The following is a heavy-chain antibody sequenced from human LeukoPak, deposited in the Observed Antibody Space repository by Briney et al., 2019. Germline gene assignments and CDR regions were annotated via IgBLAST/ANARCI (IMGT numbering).Heavy chain of an antibody. CDR1: GGSFSGFY. Sequence: PSETLSLTCAVYGGSFSGFYWSWIRQPPGKGLEWIGYIYYSGSTNYNPSLKSRVTISVDTSKNQFSLKLSSVTAADTAVYYCASLSITGWLYWGQGTLVTVSS. D-gene: IGHD6-19*01. J-gene: IGHJ4*02. V-gene: IGHV4-59*01. CDR2: IYYSGST. CDR3: ASLSITGWLY.